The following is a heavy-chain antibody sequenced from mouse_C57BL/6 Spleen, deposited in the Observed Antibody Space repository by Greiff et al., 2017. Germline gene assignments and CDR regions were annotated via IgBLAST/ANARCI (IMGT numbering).Heavy chain of an antibody. CDR2: INPNYGST. CDR1: GYSFTDYN. J-gene: IGHJ4*01. D-gene: IGHD2-4*01. CDR3: SRDDYVSMDY. V-gene: IGHV1-39*01. Sequence: EVQLQQSGPELVKPGASVKISCKASGYSFTDYNMNWVKQSNGKSLEWIGVINPNYGSTNYNQKFKGKATLTVDQSSSTASMQLNSLTSADSAVYYCSRDDYVSMDYWGQGTSVTVAS.